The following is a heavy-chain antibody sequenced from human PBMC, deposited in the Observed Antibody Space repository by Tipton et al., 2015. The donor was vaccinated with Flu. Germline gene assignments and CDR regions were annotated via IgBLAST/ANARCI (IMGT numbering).Heavy chain of an antibody. Sequence: LVKPTQTLSLTCAVYGESLSGHYWTWIRQRPGTGLEWIGEISHSGNTNYSPSLKSRVTISIDTSKNQVSLDLNSVTAADTAVYYCASYGPINMPHWYFDLWGRGTLVTVSS. D-gene: IGHD3-10*01. CDR3: ASYGPINMPHWYFDL. J-gene: IGHJ2*01. CDR1: GESLSGHY. CDR2: ISHSGNT. V-gene: IGHV4-34*01.